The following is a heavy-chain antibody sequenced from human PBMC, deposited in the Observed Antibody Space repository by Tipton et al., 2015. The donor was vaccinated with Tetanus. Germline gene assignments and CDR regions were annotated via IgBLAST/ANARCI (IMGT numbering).Heavy chain of an antibody. Sequence: SLRLSCAASGFTFSDYYMSWIRQAPGKGLEWVSYISSSGSTIYYADSVKGRFTISRDNAKNSLYLQMNSLRAEDTAVYYCARDTSGWIDAFDIWGQGTMVTVSS. D-gene: IGHD6-19*01. J-gene: IGHJ3*02. V-gene: IGHV3-11*01. CDR3: ARDTSGWIDAFDI. CDR1: GFTFSDYY. CDR2: ISSSGSTI.